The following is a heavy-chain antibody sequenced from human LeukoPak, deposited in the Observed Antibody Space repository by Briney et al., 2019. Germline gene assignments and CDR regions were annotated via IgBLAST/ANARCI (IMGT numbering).Heavy chain of an antibody. J-gene: IGHJ4*02. D-gene: IGHD4-17*01. CDR1: GFTFSRHW. Sequence: GGSLRLSCAASGFTFSRHWMSWVRQAPGKGLEWVANIKQDGSEKYYVDSVKGRFTISRDNAKNSLYLQMNSLRAEDTAVYYCAREGGDYGDYVLSYWGQGTLVTVSS. V-gene: IGHV3-7*01. CDR3: AREGGDYGDYVLSY. CDR2: IKQDGSEK.